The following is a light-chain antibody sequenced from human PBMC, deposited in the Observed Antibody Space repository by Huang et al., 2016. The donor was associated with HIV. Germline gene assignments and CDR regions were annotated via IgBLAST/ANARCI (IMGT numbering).Light chain of an antibody. CDR1: QGIRND. CDR2: AAS. J-gene: IGKJ1*01. V-gene: IGKV1-6*01. CDR3: LQDYNYPWT. Sequence: IQMTQSPASLSASVGDRVTITCRASQGIRNDLGWYQQRPGKAPKLLIYAASYLQSGVPSRFSGSGSGTDFSLTISSLQPEDFATYYCLQDYNYPWTFGQGTKVEV.